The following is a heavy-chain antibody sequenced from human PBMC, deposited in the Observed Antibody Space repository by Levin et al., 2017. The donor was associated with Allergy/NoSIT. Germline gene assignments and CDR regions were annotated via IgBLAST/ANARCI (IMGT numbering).Heavy chain of an antibody. V-gene: IGHV3-30*18. CDR3: AKPKYFGELTNFDY. CDR2: ISKDESNK. D-gene: IGHD3-10*01. Sequence: RGESLKISCAASGFSFSSQAMHWVRQAPGRGLEWVAIISKDESNKYYADSVEGRFTISRDNARNTLYLEMNNLRLEDTAVYYCAKPKYFGELTNFDYWGQGTLVTGSS. J-gene: IGHJ4*02. CDR1: GFSFSSQA.